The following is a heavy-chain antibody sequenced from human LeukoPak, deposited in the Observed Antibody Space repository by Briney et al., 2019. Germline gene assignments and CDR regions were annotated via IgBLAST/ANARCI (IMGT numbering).Heavy chain of an antibody. Sequence: PSETLSLTCTVSGGSISSSSYYWGWIRQPPGKGLEWIGSIYYSGSTYYNPSLKSRVTISVDTSKNQFSLKLSSVTAADTAVYYCARRGIPNYYDSSGYSAFDIWGQGTMVTVSS. CDR3: ARRGIPNYYDSSGYSAFDI. CDR2: IYYSGST. CDR1: GGSISSSSYY. J-gene: IGHJ3*02. D-gene: IGHD3-22*01. V-gene: IGHV4-39*01.